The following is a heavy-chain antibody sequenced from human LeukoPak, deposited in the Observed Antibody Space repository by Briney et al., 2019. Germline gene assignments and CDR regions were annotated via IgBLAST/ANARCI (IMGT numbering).Heavy chain of an antibody. D-gene: IGHD3-10*02. J-gene: IGHJ6*04. CDR2: ISSSGSTI. V-gene: IGHV3-48*03. CDR1: GFTFNTYA. Sequence: PGGSLRLSCAASGFTFNTYAMSWVRQAPGKGLEWVSYISSSGSTIYYADSVKGRFTVSRDDAKNSLYVQMNSLRAEDTAVYYCAELGITMIGGVWGKGTTVTISS. CDR3: AELGITMIGGV.